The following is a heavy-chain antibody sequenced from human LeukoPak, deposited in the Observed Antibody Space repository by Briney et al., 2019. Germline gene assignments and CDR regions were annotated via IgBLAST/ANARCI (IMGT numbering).Heavy chain of an antibody. J-gene: IGHJ5*02. Sequence: RESLRLSCAASGFTFKSAWMNWVRQAPGKGLEWVGRIKSKTDGGTTDYAAPVKGRFSISRDDSTNTLYLQMNSLKAEDTAVYYCTSFTISSGFPWGQGTLVTVSS. CDR3: TSFTISSGFP. V-gene: IGHV3-15*07. CDR2: IKSKTDGGTT. D-gene: IGHD6-6*01. CDR1: GFTFKSAW.